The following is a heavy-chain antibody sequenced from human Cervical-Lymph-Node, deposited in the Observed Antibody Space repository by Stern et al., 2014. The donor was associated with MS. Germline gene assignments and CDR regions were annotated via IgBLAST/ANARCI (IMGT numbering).Heavy chain of an antibody. Sequence: QVQLVQSGSELKKPGASVKVSCKASGYNVTDHAMNWVRQAPGQGLEWMGYISTRTGNLPFAQGFVGRFVFSLDTAINTAYLQISSLKAEDSAVYCCATWGAANSPPLFYWGQGTLVTVSS. CDR3: ATWGAANSPPLFY. CDR1: GYNVTDHA. D-gene: IGHD3-16*01. CDR2: ISTRTGNL. J-gene: IGHJ4*02. V-gene: IGHV7-4-1*02.